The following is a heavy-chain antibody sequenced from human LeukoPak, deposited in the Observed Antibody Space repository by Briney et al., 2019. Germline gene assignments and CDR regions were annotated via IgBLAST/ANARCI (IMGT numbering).Heavy chain of an antibody. V-gene: IGHV4-4*07. Sequence: SETLSLTCSVSGGSTSNYYWNWIRQPAGKGLEWIGRVHARVTTKYNPSLNSRVTMSLDTSRNQFSLKLYSVTAADTAVYYCTRGGVPGAGNWFDPWSQGTLVTVSS. J-gene: IGHJ5*02. D-gene: IGHD1-26*01. CDR1: GGSTSNYY. CDR3: TRGGVPGAGNWFDP. CDR2: VHARVTT.